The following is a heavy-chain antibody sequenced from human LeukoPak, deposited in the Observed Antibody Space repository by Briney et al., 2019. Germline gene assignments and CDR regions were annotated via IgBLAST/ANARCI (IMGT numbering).Heavy chain of an antibody. CDR3: ARQARENWFDP. CDR1: GGSINNYY. Sequence: SETLSLTCTVSGGSINNYYWNWIRQPPGKELEWIGSIYYSGSTDYNPSLRSRVTISVDTSKNQFSLKLSSVTATDTAVYYCARQARENWFDPWGQGTLVTVSS. J-gene: IGHJ5*02. CDR2: IYYSGST. V-gene: IGHV4-39*01.